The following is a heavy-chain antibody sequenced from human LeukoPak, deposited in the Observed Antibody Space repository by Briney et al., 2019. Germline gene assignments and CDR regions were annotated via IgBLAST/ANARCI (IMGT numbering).Heavy chain of an antibody. Sequence: GGSLRLSCAASGFTFSSYAMHWVRQAPGKGLEWVAVISYDGSNKYYADSVKGRFTISRDNSKNTLYLQMNSLRAEDTAVYYCARDTRGSDGSDAFDIWAQGTMVTVSS. J-gene: IGHJ3*02. CDR2: ISYDGSNK. D-gene: IGHD5-24*01. CDR3: ARDTRGSDGSDAFDI. CDR1: GFTFSSYA. V-gene: IGHV3-30-3*01.